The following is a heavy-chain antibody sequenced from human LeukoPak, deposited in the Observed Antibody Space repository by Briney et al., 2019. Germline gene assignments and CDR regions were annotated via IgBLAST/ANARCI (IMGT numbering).Heavy chain of an antibody. CDR3: ARDSREGYSYGSYFDY. CDR1: GFTFSNYA. J-gene: IGHJ4*02. V-gene: IGHV3-30*09. CDR2: ISYDGSNK. Sequence: GGSLRLSCAASGFTFSNYAMHWVRQAPGKGLEWVAVISYDGSNKYYADSVKGRFAISRDNSKNMLYLLMNSLRAEDTAVYYCARDSREGYSYGSYFDYWGQGTLVTVSS. D-gene: IGHD5-18*01.